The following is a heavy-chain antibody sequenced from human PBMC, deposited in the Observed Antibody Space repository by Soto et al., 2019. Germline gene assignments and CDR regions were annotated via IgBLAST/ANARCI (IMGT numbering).Heavy chain of an antibody. CDR2: IKSKTDGGTT. CDR1: GFTFSNAW. V-gene: IGHV3-15*07. CDR3: TANYYYYGMDV. Sequence: GGSLRLSCEASGFTFSNAWMNWVRQAPGKGLEWVGRIKSKTDGGTTDYAAPVKGRFTISRDDSKNTLYLQMNSLKTEDTAVYYCTANYYYYGMDVWGQGTTVTVSS. J-gene: IGHJ6*02.